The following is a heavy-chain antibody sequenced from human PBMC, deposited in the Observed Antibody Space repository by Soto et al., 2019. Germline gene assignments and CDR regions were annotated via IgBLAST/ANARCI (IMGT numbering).Heavy chain of an antibody. CDR2: INPSGGST. V-gene: IGHV1-46*01. D-gene: IGHD6-13*01. J-gene: IGHJ3*02. CDR3: ARGGQLTDAFDI. Sequence: ASVKVSCKASGYTLTGYYMHWVRQAPGQGLEWMGIINPSGGSTSYAQKFQGRVTMTRDTSISTAYMELSSLRSEDTAVYYCARGGQLTDAFDIWGQGTMVTVSS. CDR1: GYTLTGYY.